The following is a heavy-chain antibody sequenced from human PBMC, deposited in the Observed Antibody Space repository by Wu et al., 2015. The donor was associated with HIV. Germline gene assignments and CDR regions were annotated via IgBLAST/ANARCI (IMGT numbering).Heavy chain of an antibody. CDR3: ARAAGYSYGATKETYYYYYYMDV. D-gene: IGHD5-18*01. V-gene: IGHV1-8*03. CDR2: MNPESGNT. CDR1: GDSFTNND. J-gene: IGHJ6*03. Sequence: QVQLVQSGAEVKKPGSSVKVSCKASGDSFTNNDINWVRQATGQGLEWMGWMNPESGNTGYAQEFQGRVTFTRNTSISTAYMELSSLRSEDTAVYYCARAAGYSYGATKETYYYYYYMDVWGKGTTVTVSS.